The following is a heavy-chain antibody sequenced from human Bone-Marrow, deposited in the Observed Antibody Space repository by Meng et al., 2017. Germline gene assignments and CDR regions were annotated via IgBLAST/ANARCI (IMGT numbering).Heavy chain of an antibody. D-gene: IGHD1-1*01. CDR2: INPNSGGT. CDR1: GYTFTAYW. CDR3: ANWNDGLLNY. J-gene: IGHJ4*02. Sequence: QVQVVQSGAEVKNPGASVKVSCKPSGYTFTAYWLHWVRQAPGQGLEWMRRINPNSGGTNYAQKFQGRVTMTRDTSISTAYMELSRLRSDDTAVYYCANWNDGLLNYWGQGTLVTVSS. V-gene: IGHV1-2*06.